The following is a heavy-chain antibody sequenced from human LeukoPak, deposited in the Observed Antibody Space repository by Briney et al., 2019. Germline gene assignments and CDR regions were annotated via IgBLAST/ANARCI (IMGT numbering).Heavy chain of an antibody. Sequence: ASVKVSCKASGYTFTSYYMHWVRQAPGQGLEWMGIINPSGGSTSYAQKFQGRVTMTRDTSISTAYMELSRLRSDDTAVYYCASDRPHYYDSSGYDYWGQGTLVTVSS. J-gene: IGHJ4*02. D-gene: IGHD3-22*01. CDR2: INPSGGST. CDR3: ASDRPHYYDSSGYDY. CDR1: GYTFTSYY. V-gene: IGHV1-46*01.